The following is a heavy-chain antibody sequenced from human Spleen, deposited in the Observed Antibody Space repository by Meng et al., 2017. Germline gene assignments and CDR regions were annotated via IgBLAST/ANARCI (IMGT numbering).Heavy chain of an antibody. CDR2: ITSDGSNK. D-gene: IGHD5-12*01. J-gene: IGHJ4*02. CDR1: GFTFYAYG. V-gene: IGHV3-33*01. CDR3: ARDGPHYDVDY. Sequence: QLVEYGGGVVQPARSLRLSCTTSGFTFYAYGMHWVRQAPGKGLEWVALITSDGSNKYYADSVKGRFTISRDNSKNTLYLQINSLRAEDTAVYFCARDGPHYDVDYWGQGTLVTVSS.